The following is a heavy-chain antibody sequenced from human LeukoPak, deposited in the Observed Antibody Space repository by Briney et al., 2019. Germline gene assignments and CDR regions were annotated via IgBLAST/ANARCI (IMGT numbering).Heavy chain of an antibody. CDR3: TTETSYYYDSSGYYASGQLGY. V-gene: IGHV3-15*01. CDR2: IKSKTDGWTT. CDR1: GFTFSNAR. D-gene: IGHD3-22*01. J-gene: IGHJ4*02. Sequence: TPGGSLRLSCAASGFTFSNARMSWVRQAPGKGLEWVGRIKSKTDGWTTDYAAPVKGRFTISRDDSKNTLYLQMNSLKTEDTAVYYCTTETSYYYDSSGYYASGQLGYWGQGTLVTVSS.